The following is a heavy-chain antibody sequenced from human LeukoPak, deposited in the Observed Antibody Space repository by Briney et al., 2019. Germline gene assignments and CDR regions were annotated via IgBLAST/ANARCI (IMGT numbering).Heavy chain of an antibody. D-gene: IGHD1-26*01. CDR2: IRYDGSNK. Sequence: GGSLRLSCAASGFTFSSYGMHWVRQAPGKGLEWVAFIRYDGSNKYYADSVKGRFTISRDNSKNTLYLQMNSLRAEDTAVYYCAKDFSGYYYYYYMDVWGKGTTVTISS. V-gene: IGHV3-30*02. J-gene: IGHJ6*03. CDR1: GFTFSSYG. CDR3: AKDFSGYYYYYYMDV.